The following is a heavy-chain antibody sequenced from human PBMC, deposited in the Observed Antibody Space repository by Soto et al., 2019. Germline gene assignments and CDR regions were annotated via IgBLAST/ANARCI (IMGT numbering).Heavy chain of an antibody. D-gene: IGHD1-26*01. J-gene: IGHJ2*01. CDR2: INPDGRGT. Sequence: EVQLVESWGGLVQPGGSLTLSCAASGFTFSSYWMHWVRQAPGKGVVWVSRINPDGRGTNYADSVKGQFTISRDNAKNTLYLQMNSLRPEDTAVYYCARVGQGAWYFDLWGRGTLVTVSS. CDR3: ARVGQGAWYFDL. V-gene: IGHV3-74*01. CDR1: GFTFSSYW.